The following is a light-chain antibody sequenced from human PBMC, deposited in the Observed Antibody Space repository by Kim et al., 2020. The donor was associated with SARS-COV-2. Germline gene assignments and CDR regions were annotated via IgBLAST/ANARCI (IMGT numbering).Light chain of an antibody. CDR3: QQSYSAPLT. CDR1: QSISSY. CDR2: TAS. V-gene: IGKV1-39*01. Sequence: DIQMTQSPSSLSASVGDRVTITCRASQSISSYLNWYQQSPGKAPKLLIYTASTLQGGVPSRFSGSGSGTDFSLTISSLQPEDFATYYCQQSYSAPLTFGGGTKVEI. J-gene: IGKJ4*01.